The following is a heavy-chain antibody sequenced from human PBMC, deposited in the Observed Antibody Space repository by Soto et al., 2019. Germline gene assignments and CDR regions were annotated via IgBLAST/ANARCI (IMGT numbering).Heavy chain of an antibody. D-gene: IGHD3-3*01. CDR2: IWYDGSKK. CDR1: GFTFSSYG. Sequence: GGSLRLSCAASGFTFSSYGMHWVRQAPGKGLEWVAVIWYDGSKKYYADSVKGRFTISRDNSKNTLYLQMNSLRAEDTAVYYCARAVGPRFGVAISYYYYGMDVWGKATKVTVSS. CDR3: ARAVGPRFGVAISYYYYGMDV. J-gene: IGHJ6*04. V-gene: IGHV3-33*01.